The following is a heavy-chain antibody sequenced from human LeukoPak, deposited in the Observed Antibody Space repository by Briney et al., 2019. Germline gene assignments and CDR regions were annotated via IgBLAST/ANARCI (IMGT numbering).Heavy chain of an antibody. CDR3: ARESYRSGGSCYSGRAFDI. D-gene: IGHD2-15*01. V-gene: IGHV3-74*01. CDR1: GFTFSSYW. CDR2: VNSDGSRT. J-gene: IGHJ3*02. Sequence: GGSLRLSCAASGFTFSSYWMHWVRPAPGKGLVWVSRVNSDGSRTSYADSVKGRFTISRDNAKNTLYLQMNNLRAEDTAVYYCARESYRSGGSCYSGRAFDIWGQGTLVTVSS.